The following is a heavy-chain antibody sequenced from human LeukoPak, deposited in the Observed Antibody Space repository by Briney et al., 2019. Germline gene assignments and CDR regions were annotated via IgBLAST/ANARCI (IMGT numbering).Heavy chain of an antibody. CDR3: ARDYYDSSGYPLNWFDP. Sequence: ASVKVSCKASGGTFTSYAISWVRQAPGQGLEWMGRIIPILGIANYAQKFQGRVTITADKSTSTAYMELSSPRSEDTAVYYCARDYYDSSGYPLNWFDPWGQGTLVTVSS. J-gene: IGHJ5*02. V-gene: IGHV1-69*04. CDR1: GGTFTSYA. CDR2: IIPILGIA. D-gene: IGHD3-22*01.